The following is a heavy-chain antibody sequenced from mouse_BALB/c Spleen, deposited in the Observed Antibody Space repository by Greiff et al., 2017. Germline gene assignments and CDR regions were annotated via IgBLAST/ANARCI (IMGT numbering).Heavy chain of an antibody. CDR1: GYSITSDYA. CDR3: ARAPITTVGAYAMDY. D-gene: IGHD1-1*01. J-gene: IGHJ4*01. CDR2: ISYSGST. Sequence: EVKLQESGPGLVKPSQSLSLTCTVTGYSITSDYAWNWIRQFPGNKLEWMGYISYSGSTSYNPSLKSRISITRDTSKNQFFLQLNSVTTEDTATYYCARAPITTVGAYAMDYWGQGTSVTVSS. V-gene: IGHV3-2*02.